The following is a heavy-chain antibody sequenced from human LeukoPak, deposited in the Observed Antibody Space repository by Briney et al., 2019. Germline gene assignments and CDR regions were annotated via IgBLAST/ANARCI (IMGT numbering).Heavy chain of an antibody. CDR2: ISSNGYNT. CDR1: GFTFSSYV. J-gene: IGHJ3*02. V-gene: IGHV3-64*04. CDR3: AKVSLNMVNDAFDI. D-gene: IGHD4/OR15-4a*01. Sequence: GGSLRLSCAASGFTFSSYVMYWVRQAPGKGLEYLSTISSNGYNTYYADSVKGRFTISRDNSKNTLYLQMNSLRAEDTAMYYCAKVSLNMVNDAFDIWGQGTMVSVSS.